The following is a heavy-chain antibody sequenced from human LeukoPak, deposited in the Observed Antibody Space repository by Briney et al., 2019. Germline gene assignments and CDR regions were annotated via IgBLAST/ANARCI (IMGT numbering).Heavy chain of an antibody. CDR3: ARENWSLDS. J-gene: IGHJ4*02. CDR2: IKKDGTEK. V-gene: IGHV3-7*01. CDR1: GFTFTNYL. Sequence: GGALSLSCVASGFTFTNYLMSWVRQAPGEGLEWVANIKKDGTEKNYVDSVRGGFTFSRDHAQNSVYLQMNNLRVDDTAVYYCARENWSLDSWGQGTLVTVSS.